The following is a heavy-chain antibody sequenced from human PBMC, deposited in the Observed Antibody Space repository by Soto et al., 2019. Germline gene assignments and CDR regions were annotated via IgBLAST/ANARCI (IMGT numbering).Heavy chain of an antibody. J-gene: IGHJ4*02. V-gene: IGHV3-23*01. D-gene: IGHD5-12*01. Sequence: PGGSLRLSCAASGFTFSSYAMHWVRQAPGKGLEWVAVISGSGETTYYADSVKGRFTISRDNSKNTLYLQMNSLRAEDTAVYYCAQVKTWTYLDFWGQGTLVTVSS. CDR2: ISGSGETT. CDR3: AQVKTWTYLDF. CDR1: GFTFSSYA.